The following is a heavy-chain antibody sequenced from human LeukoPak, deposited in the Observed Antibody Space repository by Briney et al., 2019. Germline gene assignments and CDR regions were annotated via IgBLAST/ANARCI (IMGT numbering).Heavy chain of an antibody. D-gene: IGHD3-10*01. Sequence: PGGSLRLSCAASGFTFSSYAMSWVRQAPGKGQEWVSAISGSGGSTYYAASVKGRSTISKANSKNTLYLHMDRLRARDTAVYSCAKFSSGFTEFDYWGQGALVTVSS. V-gene: IGHV3-23*01. CDR1: GFTFSSYA. CDR2: ISGSGGST. CDR3: AKFSSGFTEFDY. J-gene: IGHJ4*02.